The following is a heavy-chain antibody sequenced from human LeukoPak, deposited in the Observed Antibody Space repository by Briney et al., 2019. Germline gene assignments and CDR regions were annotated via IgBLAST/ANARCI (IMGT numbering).Heavy chain of an antibody. V-gene: IGHV1-18*01. J-gene: IGHJ5*02. D-gene: IGHD6-13*01. CDR2: ISAFNGNT. Sequence: ASVKVSCKASGYTFTSYGISWVRQAPGQGLEWMGWISAFNGNTNYAQKLQGRVTMTTDTSTSTAYMELSRLRSDGTAVYYCARDGAAAGKRGVINWFDPWGQGTLVTVSS. CDR1: GYTFTSYG. CDR3: ARDGAAAGKRGVINWFDP.